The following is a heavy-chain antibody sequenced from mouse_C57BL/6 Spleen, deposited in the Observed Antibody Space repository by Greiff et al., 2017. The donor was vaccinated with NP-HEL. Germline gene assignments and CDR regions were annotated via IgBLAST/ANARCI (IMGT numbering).Heavy chain of an antibody. Sequence: ESGPGLVKPSQSLSLTCSVTGYSITSGYYWNWIRQFPGNKLEWMGYISYDGSNNYNPSLKNRISITRDTSKNQFFLKLNSVTTEDTATYYCARDYGYDVYFDYWGQGTTLTVSS. D-gene: IGHD2-2*01. CDR2: ISYDGSN. J-gene: IGHJ2*01. CDR3: ARDYGYDVYFDY. CDR1: GYSITSGYY. V-gene: IGHV3-6*01.